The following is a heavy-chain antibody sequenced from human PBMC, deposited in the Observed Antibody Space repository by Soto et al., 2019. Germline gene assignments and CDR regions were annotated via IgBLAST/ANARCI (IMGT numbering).Heavy chain of an antibody. V-gene: IGHV1-24*01. J-gene: IGHJ5*02. CDR3: ATLAPMVWGVINWFEP. Sequence: AAVKVSCKVSGYTLTELSMHWVRQAPGKGLEWMGGFDPEDGETIYAQKFQGRVTMTEDTSTDTAYMELSSLRSEDTAVYYCATLAPMVWGVINWFEPWGQGTLVTVSS. D-gene: IGHD3-10*01. CDR1: GYTLTELS. CDR2: FDPEDGET.